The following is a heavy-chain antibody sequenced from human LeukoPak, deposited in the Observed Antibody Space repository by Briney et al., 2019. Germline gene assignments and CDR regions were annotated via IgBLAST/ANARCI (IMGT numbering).Heavy chain of an antibody. Sequence: ASVKVSCKASGYTFTSYYMHWVRQAPGQGLEGMGWINPNRGGTNYAQKFQGRVTMTRDTSISTAYMELSRLRSDDTAVYYCARLYYYDSSGYYYGAFDIWGQGTMVTVSS. CDR2: INPNRGGT. J-gene: IGHJ3*02. V-gene: IGHV1-2*02. D-gene: IGHD3-22*01. CDR1: GYTFTSYY. CDR3: ARLYYYDSSGYYYGAFDI.